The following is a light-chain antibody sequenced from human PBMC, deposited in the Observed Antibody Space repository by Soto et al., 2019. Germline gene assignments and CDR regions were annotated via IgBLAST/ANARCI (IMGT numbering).Light chain of an antibody. CDR2: GAS. CDR1: QSVSNN. J-gene: IGKJ1*01. V-gene: IGKV3-15*01. Sequence: EIVLTQSPGTLSLSPGERATLSCRASQSVSNNYLAWYQQKPGQAPRLLIYGASTRATGIQARFSGSGSGTEFTLTISSLQSEDFAVYYCQQYNNWPPWPFGPGTKV. CDR3: QQYNNWPPWP.